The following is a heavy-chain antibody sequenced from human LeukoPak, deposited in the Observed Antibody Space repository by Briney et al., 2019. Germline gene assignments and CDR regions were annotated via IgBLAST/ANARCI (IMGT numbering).Heavy chain of an antibody. CDR2: TYYRSKGYN. V-gene: IGHV6-1*01. J-gene: IGHJ4*02. Sequence: SQTLSLTCAISGDSVSSNSAAWTWIRQSPSRGLEWLGRTYYRSKGYNDYAVFVKSRITINPDTSKNQFSLQLNSVSPEDTAVYYCAREGYIGGCDYWGQGTLVTVSS. D-gene: IGHD6-19*01. CDR3: AREGYIGGCDY. CDR1: GDSVSSNSAA.